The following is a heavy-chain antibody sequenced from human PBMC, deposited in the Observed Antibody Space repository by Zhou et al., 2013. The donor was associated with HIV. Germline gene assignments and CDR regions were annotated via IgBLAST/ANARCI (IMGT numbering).Heavy chain of an antibody. J-gene: IGHJ4*02. CDR3: ARGPRSSVVAATPDFDY. Sequence: QVQLVQSGAEVKKPGSSVKVSCKASGGTFSSYAISWVRQAPGQGLEWMGRIIPILGIANYAQKFQGRVTITADKSTSTAYMELSSLRSEDTAVYYCARGPRSSVVAATPDFDYWGQGTLVTVSS. D-gene: IGHD2-15*01. CDR2: IIPILGIA. CDR1: GGTFSSYA. V-gene: IGHV1-69*04.